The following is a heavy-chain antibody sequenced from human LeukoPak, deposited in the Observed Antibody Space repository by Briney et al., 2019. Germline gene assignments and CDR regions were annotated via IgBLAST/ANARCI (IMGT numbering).Heavy chain of an antibody. D-gene: IGHD3-3*01. J-gene: IGHJ4*02. CDR2: IKQDGSEK. CDR3: AREIGWSGYRPCYFDS. Sequence: GGSLRLSCVVSGFPFGDVWMSWVRQAPGKGLERVANIKQDGSEKYYVDSVKGRFTISRDSSLYLQMDRLRAEDTAVYYCAREIGWSGYRPCYFDSWGQGTLVTVSS. CDR1: GFPFGDVW. V-gene: IGHV3-7*01.